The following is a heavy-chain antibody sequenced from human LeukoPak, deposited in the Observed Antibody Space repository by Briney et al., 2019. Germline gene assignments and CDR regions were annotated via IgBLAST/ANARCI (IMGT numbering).Heavy chain of an antibody. J-gene: IGHJ6*02. Sequence: GGSLRLSCAASEFTFSSYSMNWVRQAPGKGLEWVSSISSSSSYIYYADSVKGRFTISRDNSKNTLYLQMNSLRGEDTAVYYCAKDVTYHLYYYYGMDVWGQGTTVTVSS. CDR2: ISSSSSYI. CDR3: AKDVTYHLYYYYGMDV. V-gene: IGHV3-21*01. CDR1: EFTFSSYS. D-gene: IGHD2-2*01.